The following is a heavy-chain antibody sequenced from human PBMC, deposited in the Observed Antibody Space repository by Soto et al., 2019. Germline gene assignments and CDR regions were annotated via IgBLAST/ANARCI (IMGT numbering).Heavy chain of an antibody. D-gene: IGHD2-21*02. CDR3: ARDVGEVVVTVNYYGMDV. CDR2: IWYDGSNK. J-gene: IGHJ6*02. V-gene: IGHV3-33*01. CDR1: GFTFSSYG. Sequence: QVQLVESGGGVVQPGRSLRLSCAASGFTFSSYGMHWVRQAPGKGLEWVAVIWYDGSNKYYADSVKGRFTISRDNSKNTLYLQMNSLRAEDTAVYYCARDVGEVVVTVNYYGMDVWGQGTTVTVSS.